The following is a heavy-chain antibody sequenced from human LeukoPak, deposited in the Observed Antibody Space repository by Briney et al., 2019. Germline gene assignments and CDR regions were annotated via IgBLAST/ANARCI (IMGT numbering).Heavy chain of an antibody. CDR1: GDSVSSGSYY. Sequence: SETLSLTCTVSGDSVSSGSYYWSWIRQPPGKGLEWIGYIYYSGSTNYNPSLKSRVTISVDTSKNQFSLKLSSVTAADTAVYYCARDLCSSTSCYLDYWGQGTLVTVSS. CDR3: ARDLCSSTSCYLDY. J-gene: IGHJ4*02. D-gene: IGHD2-2*01. V-gene: IGHV4-61*01. CDR2: IYYSGST.